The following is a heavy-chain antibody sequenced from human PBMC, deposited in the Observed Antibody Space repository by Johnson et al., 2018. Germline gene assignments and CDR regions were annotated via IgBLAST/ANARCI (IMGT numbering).Heavy chain of an antibody. Sequence: VQLQESGGGVVQPGRSLRLSCAASGFTFSSYGMHWVRQAPGKGLEWVSYISSSGSTIYYADSVKGRFTISRDNAKNSLYLKRNSQRAGDTAVYYCARVVEMATIVHYYDGMDVGGQGTTVTVSS. V-gene: IGHV3-48*04. CDR2: ISSSGSTI. CDR3: ARVVEMATIVHYYDGMDV. CDR1: GFTFSSYG. D-gene: IGHD5-24*01. J-gene: IGHJ6*01.